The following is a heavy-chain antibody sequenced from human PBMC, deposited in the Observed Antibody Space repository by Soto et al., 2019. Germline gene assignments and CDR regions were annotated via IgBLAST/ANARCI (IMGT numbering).Heavy chain of an antibody. J-gene: IGHJ4*02. CDR1: GFRFSTYW. V-gene: IGHV3-7*01. Sequence: GSLRLSCAASGFRFSTYWMTWVRQAPGKGLEWVANIKQDESEKYYVDSVKGRFTISRDNAKNSLYLHMNSLRAEDTAVYYCAQGLTMLVSFTFDYWGQGALVTVSS. CDR2: IKQDESEK. CDR3: AQGLTMLVSFTFDY. D-gene: IGHD3-22*01.